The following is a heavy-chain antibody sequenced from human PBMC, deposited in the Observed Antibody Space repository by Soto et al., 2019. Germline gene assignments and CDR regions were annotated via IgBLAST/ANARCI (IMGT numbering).Heavy chain of an antibody. CDR3: ARWWSGSRQGFDP. Sequence: PSETLSLTCTVSGGSISNYYWTWIRQPPGKGLEWIGNIHYSGTTNYNPSLKSRVTISVDTSKNQFSLKLSSVTAADTAVYYCARWWSGSRQGFDPWGQGTLVTVS. CDR2: IHYSGTT. J-gene: IGHJ5*02. V-gene: IGHV4-59*01. D-gene: IGHD3-3*01. CDR1: GGSISNYY.